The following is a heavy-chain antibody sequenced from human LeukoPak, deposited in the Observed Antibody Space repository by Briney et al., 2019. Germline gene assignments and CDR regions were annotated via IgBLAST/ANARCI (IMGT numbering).Heavy chain of an antibody. D-gene: IGHD1-26*01. CDR2: IYYSGST. Sequence: PSETLSLTCTVSGGSISSYYWSWIRQPPGKGLEWIGYIYYSGSTNYNPSLKSRVTISVDTSKNQFSLKLSSVTAADTAVYYCARGGRKWELLLFDYWGQGTLVTVSS. CDR3: ARGGRKWELLLFDY. CDR1: GGSISSYY. V-gene: IGHV4-59*01. J-gene: IGHJ4*02.